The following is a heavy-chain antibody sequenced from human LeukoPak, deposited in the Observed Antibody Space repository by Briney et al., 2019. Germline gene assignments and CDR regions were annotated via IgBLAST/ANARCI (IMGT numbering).Heavy chain of an antibody. V-gene: IGHV3-30-3*01. Sequence: GRSLRLSCAASGITFINHAMDWVRQAPGKGLEWVAVISYDGSNTYYADSVKGRFTISRDNSKSTLYLQMNSLRVEDTAVYYCARNPGVGSSWYRLHYWGQGTLVTVSS. CDR3: ARNPGVGSSWYRLHY. D-gene: IGHD6-13*01. J-gene: IGHJ4*01. CDR1: GITFINHA. CDR2: ISYDGSNT.